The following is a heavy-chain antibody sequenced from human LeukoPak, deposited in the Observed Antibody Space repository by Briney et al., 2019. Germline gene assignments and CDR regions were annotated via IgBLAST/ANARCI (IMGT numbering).Heavy chain of an antibody. Sequence: GGSLRLSCAASGFTFSKNGMHWVRQAPGKGLEWMALIRHDTNNKYYADSVKGRFTISGDNSKLYLQMNSLRDEDTAVYYCAKARGDGYNDAFDMWGQGTMVTVSS. CDR3: AKARGDGYNDAFDM. CDR2: IRHDTNNK. CDR1: GFTFSKNG. J-gene: IGHJ3*02. D-gene: IGHD5-24*01. V-gene: IGHV3-30*02.